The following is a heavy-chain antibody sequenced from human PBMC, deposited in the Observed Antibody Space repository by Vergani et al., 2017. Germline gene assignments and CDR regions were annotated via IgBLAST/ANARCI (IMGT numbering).Heavy chain of an antibody. CDR1: GYTFTSYY. V-gene: IGHV1-46*01. D-gene: IGHD1-7*01. Sequence: QVQLVQSGAEVKKPGASVKVSCKASGYTFTSYYMHWVRQAPGQGLEWMGIINPSGGSTSYAQKFQGRVTMTRDTSTSTVYMELSRLRSDDTAVYYCARGSGITGTFPYWGQGTLVTVSS. CDR2: INPSGGST. J-gene: IGHJ4*02. CDR3: ARGSGITGTFPY.